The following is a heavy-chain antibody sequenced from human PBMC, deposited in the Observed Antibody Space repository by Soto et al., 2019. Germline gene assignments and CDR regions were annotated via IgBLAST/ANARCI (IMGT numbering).Heavy chain of an antibody. CDR1: GFTFSSYG. CDR3: ARDQVAVAGKHYYYYGMDV. CDR2: IWYDGSNK. J-gene: IGHJ6*02. V-gene: IGHV3-33*01. Sequence: GGSLRLSCAASGFTFSSYGMHWVRQAPGKGLEWVAVIWYDGSNKYYADSVKGRFTISRDNSKNTLYLQMNSLRAEDTAVYYCARDQVAVAGKHYYYYGMDVWGQGTTVTVS. D-gene: IGHD6-19*01.